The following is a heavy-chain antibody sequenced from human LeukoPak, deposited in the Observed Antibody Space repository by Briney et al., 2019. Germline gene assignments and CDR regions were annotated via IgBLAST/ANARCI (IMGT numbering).Heavy chain of an antibody. Sequence: PSETLSLTCTVSGGSISSGGYYWSWIRQHPGKGLEWIGYIYYSGSTYYNPSLKSRVTISVDTSKNQFSLKLSSVTAADTAVYYCARGKEPDRYGAFDIWGQGTMVTVSS. CDR1: GGSISSGGYY. D-gene: IGHD5-18*01. J-gene: IGHJ3*02. CDR3: ARGKEPDRYGAFDI. CDR2: IYYSGST. V-gene: IGHV4-31*03.